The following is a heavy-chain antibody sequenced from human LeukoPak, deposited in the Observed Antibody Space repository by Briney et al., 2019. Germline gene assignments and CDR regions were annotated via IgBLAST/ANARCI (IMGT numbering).Heavy chain of an antibody. J-gene: IGHJ4*02. V-gene: IGHV3-48*02. CDR3: ARDYRYSFDK. CDR2: HSPRGNAI. CDR1: GFTFSTYS. D-gene: IGHD4-11*01. Sequence: SGGSLRPSCAASGFTFSTYSMNWVRQAPGKGLEWVSYHSPRGNAIYYADSVKGRFTISRDNAKSSLYLQMNSLRDEDTAVYYCARDYRYSFDKWGQGTLVTVSS.